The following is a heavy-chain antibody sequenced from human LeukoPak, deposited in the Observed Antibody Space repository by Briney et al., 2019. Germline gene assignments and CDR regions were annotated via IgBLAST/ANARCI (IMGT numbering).Heavy chain of an antibody. CDR3: AEDETDSSGYYPNYFDY. Sequence: GGSLRLSCAASGFIFSSHGMHWVRQAPGKGLEWVAIISYDGSNKYYADSVKGRFTISRDNSKNTLYLQMNSLRAEDTAVYYCAEDETDSSGYYPNYFDYWGQGTLVTVSS. J-gene: IGHJ4*02. V-gene: IGHV3-30*18. CDR1: GFIFSSHG. CDR2: ISYDGSNK. D-gene: IGHD3-22*01.